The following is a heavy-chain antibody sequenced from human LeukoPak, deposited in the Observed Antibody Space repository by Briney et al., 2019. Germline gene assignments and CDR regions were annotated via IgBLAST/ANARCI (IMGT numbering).Heavy chain of an antibody. V-gene: IGHV4-34*01. CDR2: INHSGST. Sequence: SETLSLTCAVYGGAFSGYYWSWIRQPPGKGLEWIGEINHSGSTNYNPSLKSRVTISVDTSKNHFSLKLSSVTAADTAVYYCASVRANDILTGYYSSDVDYWGQGTLVTVSS. J-gene: IGHJ4*02. CDR3: ASVRANDILTGYYSSDVDY. CDR1: GGAFSGYY. D-gene: IGHD3-9*01.